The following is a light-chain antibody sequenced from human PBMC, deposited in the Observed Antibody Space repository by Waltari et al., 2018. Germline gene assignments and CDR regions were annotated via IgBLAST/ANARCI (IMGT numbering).Light chain of an antibody. Sequence: DIQMTQSPSTLSASVGDRVTITCRASQSIRSWLAWNQQKPGKAPKLLIYKASTLESGVPSRFSGSGSGTEFTLTISRLQPDDFATYYCQQYDSFRTFGQGTKVDMK. CDR1: QSIRSW. J-gene: IGKJ1*01. V-gene: IGKV1-5*03. CDR3: QQYDSFRT. CDR2: KAS.